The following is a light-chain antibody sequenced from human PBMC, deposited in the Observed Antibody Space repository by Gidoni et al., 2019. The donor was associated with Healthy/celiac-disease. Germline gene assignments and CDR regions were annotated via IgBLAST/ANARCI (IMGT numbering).Light chain of an antibody. CDR2: GNS. CDR3: QSYDSSLSVV. Sequence: QSVLTQPPSVSGAQGQRVTISGTGSSSNIGAGYDVHWYQQRPGTAPKLLIYGNSNRPSGVPDRFSGSKSGTSASLAITWLQAEDEADYYCQSYDSSLSVVFGGGTKLTGL. J-gene: IGLJ2*01. CDR1: SSNIGAGYD. V-gene: IGLV1-40*01.